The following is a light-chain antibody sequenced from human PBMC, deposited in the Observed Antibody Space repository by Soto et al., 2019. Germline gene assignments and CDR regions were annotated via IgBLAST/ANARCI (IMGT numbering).Light chain of an antibody. CDR1: SSNVGGYNY. CDR2: DVT. Sequence: QSALTQPRSVSGSPGQSVTISCTGTSSNVGGYNYVSWYQQHPGKAPKLMISDVTNRPSGVPDRFSGSKSGNTASLTISGLQPEDEADYYCCSYAGTYTHYVFGYGTKVTVL. V-gene: IGLV2-11*01. J-gene: IGLJ1*01. CDR3: CSYAGTYTHYV.